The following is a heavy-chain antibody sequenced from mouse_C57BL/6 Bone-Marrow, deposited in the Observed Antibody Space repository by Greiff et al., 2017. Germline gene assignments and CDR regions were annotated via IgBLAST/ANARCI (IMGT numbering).Heavy chain of an antibody. J-gene: IGHJ3*01. D-gene: IGHD6-1*01. CDR3: ARDQGGLGFAY. CDR1: GFTFSDYY. Sequence: EVMLVESEGGLVQPGSSMELSCTASGFTFSDYYMAWVRQVPEKGLEWVANINYDGSSTYYLDSLKSRFIISRDNAKNILYLQMSSLKSEDTATYYCARDQGGLGFAYWGQGTLVTVSA. V-gene: IGHV5-16*01. CDR2: INYDGSST.